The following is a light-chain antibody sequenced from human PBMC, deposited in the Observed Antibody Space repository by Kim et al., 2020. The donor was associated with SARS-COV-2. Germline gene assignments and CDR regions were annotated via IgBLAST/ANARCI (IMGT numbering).Light chain of an antibody. CDR3: HQTNSIPYT. CDR1: HSICNR. CDR2: YVS. V-gene: IGKV6-21*02. Sequence: VSPTEQVYIVERDRHSICNRLHWYQQKLDQSPKLLIKYVSQSISGVPSRFSGSGSGTDFTLTINSLEAEEAALYYCHQTNSIPYTFGQGTKLDI. J-gene: IGKJ2*01.